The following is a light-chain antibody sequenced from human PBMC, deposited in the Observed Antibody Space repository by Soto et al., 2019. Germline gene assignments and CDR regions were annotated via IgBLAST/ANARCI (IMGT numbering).Light chain of an antibody. J-gene: IGLJ2*01. CDR2: DND. CDR3: GTWDSSLSAGV. CDR1: SSNIGNNY. Sequence: QSVLTQPPSVSAAPGQKVTISCSGSSSNIGNNYVSWYQQLPGTAPKLLIYDNDKRPPGIPDRFSASKSCTTATLVITGRQTGDEDDYYCGTWDSSLSAGVFGGGTKLTVL. V-gene: IGLV1-51*01.